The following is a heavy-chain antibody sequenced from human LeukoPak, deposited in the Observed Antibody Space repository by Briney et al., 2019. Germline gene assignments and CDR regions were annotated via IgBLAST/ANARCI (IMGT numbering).Heavy chain of an antibody. CDR1: GYTFTGYY. V-gene: IGHV1-2*02. CDR2: INPNSGGT. D-gene: IGHD6-19*01. Sequence: ASVKVSCKASGYTFTGYYMHWVRQAPGQGLEWMGWINPNSGGTNYAQKFQGRVTMIRDTSISTAYMELSRLRSDDTAVYYCARDEQWLVRGDFDYWGQGTLVTVSS. J-gene: IGHJ4*02. CDR3: ARDEQWLVRGDFDY.